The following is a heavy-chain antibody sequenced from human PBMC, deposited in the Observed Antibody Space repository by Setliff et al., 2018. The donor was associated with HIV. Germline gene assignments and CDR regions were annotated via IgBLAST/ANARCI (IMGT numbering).Heavy chain of an antibody. J-gene: IGHJ6*03. V-gene: IGHV4-59*11. CDR1: GASIRSQY. Sequence: SETLSLTCTVSGASIRSQYWSWIRKPPGKGLEWIGYISYSGSTNYNPSLKSRLNMSVETANYQISLKLTAVTAADKAVYYCAREFSERSPNPDHYYYYMDVWGKGTTVTVSS. CDR3: AREFSERSPNPDHYYYYMDV. CDR2: ISYSGST. D-gene: IGHD6-19*01.